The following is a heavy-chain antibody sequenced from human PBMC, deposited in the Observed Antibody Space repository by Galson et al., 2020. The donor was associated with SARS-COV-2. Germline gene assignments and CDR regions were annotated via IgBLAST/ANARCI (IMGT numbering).Heavy chain of an antibody. CDR3: ARLHYGEYAPEAFDI. CDR2: ISHSGGT. V-gene: IGHV4-30-2*01. Sequence: SETLSHTCAVSGTSISGGSYSSNWIRQPPGKGLEWNGYISHSGGTYYNPSLKSRVTISGDRSKNQFSLRLSSVTAADAAVYFCARLHYGEYAPEAFDIWGPGTRVTVAS. J-gene: IGHJ3*02. D-gene: IGHD4-17*01. CDR1: GTSISGGSYS.